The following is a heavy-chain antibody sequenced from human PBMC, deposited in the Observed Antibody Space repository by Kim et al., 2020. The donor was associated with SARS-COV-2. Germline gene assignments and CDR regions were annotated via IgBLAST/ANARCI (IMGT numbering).Heavy chain of an antibody. D-gene: IGHD2-2*01. V-gene: IGHV1-69*04. CDR2: IIPILGIA. Sequence: SVKVSCKASGGTFSSYAISWVRQAPGQGLEWMGRIIPILGIANYAQKFQGRVTITADKSTSTAYMELSSLRSEDTAVYYCARRLGYCSSTSCSGFDYWGQGTLVTVSS. CDR3: ARRLGYCSSTSCSGFDY. J-gene: IGHJ4*02. CDR1: GGTFSSYA.